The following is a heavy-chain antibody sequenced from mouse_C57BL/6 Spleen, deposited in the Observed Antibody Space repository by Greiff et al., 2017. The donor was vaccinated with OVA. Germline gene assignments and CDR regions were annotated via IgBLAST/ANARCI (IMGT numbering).Heavy chain of an antibody. CDR3: ARGPYYYGSSPY. V-gene: IGHV1-81*01. CDR2: IYPRSGNT. Sequence: QVQLKESGAELARPGASVKLSCKASGYTFTSYGISWVKQRTGQGLEWIGEIYPRSGNTYYNEKFKGKATLTADKSSSTAYMELRSLTSEDSAVYFCARGPYYYGSSPYWGQGTTLTVSS. CDR1: GYTFTSYG. D-gene: IGHD1-1*01. J-gene: IGHJ2*01.